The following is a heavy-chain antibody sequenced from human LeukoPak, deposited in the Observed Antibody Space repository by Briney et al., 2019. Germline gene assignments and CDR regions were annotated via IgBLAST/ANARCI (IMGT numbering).Heavy chain of an antibody. Sequence: SETLSLTCTVSGGSISSYYWSWIRQPPGKGLEWIGYISYSGSTNYNPSLKSRVTISVDTSKNQFSLKLSSVTAADTAVYYCARHAPNCTNGVCYSWFDPWGQGTLVTVSS. D-gene: IGHD2-8*01. CDR1: GGSISSYY. CDR3: ARHAPNCTNGVCYSWFDP. CDR2: ISYSGST. V-gene: IGHV4-59*08. J-gene: IGHJ5*02.